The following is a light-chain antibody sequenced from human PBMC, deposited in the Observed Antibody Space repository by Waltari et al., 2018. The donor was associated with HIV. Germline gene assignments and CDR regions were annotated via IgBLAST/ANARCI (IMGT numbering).Light chain of an antibody. CDR1: DTLDNF. CDR2: AAT. J-gene: IGKJ4*01. Sequence: DIQMTQSPSSLSASVGDRVTITCRASDTLDNFLNWYQQKHGKAPNLLIFAATTVKDGVSSIFSGSGSGTDDNLTISSLQPEDFATSFCQQALRTPLNFGGGT. V-gene: IGKV1-39*01. CDR3: QQALRTPLN.